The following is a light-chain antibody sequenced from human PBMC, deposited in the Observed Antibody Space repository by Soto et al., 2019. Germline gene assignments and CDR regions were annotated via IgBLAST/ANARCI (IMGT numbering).Light chain of an antibody. J-gene: IGKJ4*01. CDR2: GAS. V-gene: IGKV3-20*01. Sequence: ILLRPSPGTLSLAPGESAPLSFRASQSVGSSYLAWYQQKPGQAPRLLMYGASSRATGIPDRFSGSGSGTDFTLTISRLEPEDFAVFYCQQYGSSPLTFGGGTKVDI. CDR1: QSVGSSY. CDR3: QQYGSSPLT.